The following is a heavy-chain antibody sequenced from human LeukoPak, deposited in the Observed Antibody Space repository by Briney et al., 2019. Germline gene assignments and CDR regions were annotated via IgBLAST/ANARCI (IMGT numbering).Heavy chain of an antibody. CDR2: ISYSGRA. D-gene: IGHD3-10*01. CDR3: AKRRGDYGAGELNI. Sequence: TSETLSLTCTVSGGSITNYNWYWIRQPPGKGLEWIGSISYSGRANYNSSLKSRVTISVDTSKNQFSLKLTSVTAADTAVYYCAKRRGDYGAGELNIWGQGTMVTVSS. J-gene: IGHJ3*02. V-gene: IGHV4-59*08. CDR1: GGSITNYN.